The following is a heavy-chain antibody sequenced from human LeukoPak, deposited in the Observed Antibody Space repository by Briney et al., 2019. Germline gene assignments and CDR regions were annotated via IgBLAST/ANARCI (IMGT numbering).Heavy chain of an antibody. CDR1: GFTFSNAW. Sequence: GGSLRLSCAASGFTFSNAWMSWVRQAPGKGLEWVGRIKSKTDGGTTDYAAPVKGRFTISRDDSKNTLYLQMNSLKTEDTAVYYCTTDRYYYDSSSPDYWGQGTLVTVSS. V-gene: IGHV3-15*01. CDR2: IKSKTDGGTT. J-gene: IGHJ4*02. D-gene: IGHD3-22*01. CDR3: TTDRYYYDSSSPDY.